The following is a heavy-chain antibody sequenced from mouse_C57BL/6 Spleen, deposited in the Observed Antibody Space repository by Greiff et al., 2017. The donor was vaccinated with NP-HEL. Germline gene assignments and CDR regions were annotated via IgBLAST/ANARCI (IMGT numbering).Heavy chain of an antibody. CDR2: IRSKSSNYAT. Sequence: EVQGVESGGGLVQPKGSLKLSCAASGFTFNTYAMHWVRQAPGKGLEWVARIRSKSSNYATYYADSVKDRFTISRDDSQSMLYLQMNNLKTEDTAMYYCVRALETGKDYAMDYWGQGTSVTVSS. CDR3: VRALETGKDYAMDY. CDR1: GFTFNTYA. V-gene: IGHV10-3*01. D-gene: IGHD4-1*01. J-gene: IGHJ4*01.